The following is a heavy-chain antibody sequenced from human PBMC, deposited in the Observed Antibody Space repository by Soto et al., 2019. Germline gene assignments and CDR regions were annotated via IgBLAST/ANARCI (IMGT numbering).Heavy chain of an antibody. J-gene: IGHJ4*02. V-gene: IGHV4-30-4*01. D-gene: IGHD3-3*01. CDR1: GGSISSGDYY. CDR3: ARQHPEAQYYDLWSGYWDY. CDR2: IYYSGST. Sequence: SETLSLTCTVSGGSISSGDYYWSWIRQPPGKGLEWIGYIYYSGSTHYNPSLKSRVTISVATSKNQFSLKLSSVTAADTAVYYCARQHPEAQYYDLWSGYWDYWGQGTLVTVSS.